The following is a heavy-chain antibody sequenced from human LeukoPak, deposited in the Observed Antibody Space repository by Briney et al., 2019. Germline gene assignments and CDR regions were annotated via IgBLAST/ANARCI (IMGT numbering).Heavy chain of an antibody. J-gene: IGHJ4*02. D-gene: IGHD3-9*01. CDR3: ARQSYYDILTAGYFDY. Sequence: GGSLRLSCAASGFTFSSYWMGWVRQAPGKGLEWVANIKQDGSEKYYVDSVKGRFTISRDNAKNSLYLQMNSLRAEDTAVYYCARQSYYDILTAGYFDYWGQGTLVTVSS. CDR1: GFTFSSYW. CDR2: IKQDGSEK. V-gene: IGHV3-7*01.